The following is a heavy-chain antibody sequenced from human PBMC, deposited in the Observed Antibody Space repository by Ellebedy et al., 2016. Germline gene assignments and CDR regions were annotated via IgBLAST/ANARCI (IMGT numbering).Heavy chain of an antibody. D-gene: IGHD1-14*01. CDR2: LYSGGTI. CDR3: AKGNAIPGPEPLDF. Sequence: GESLKISCAASGFTVSGNYMSWVRQAPGKGLEWVSTLYSGGTILYADSVKGRFTISRDNSTNTLYLQMNSLTVEDTAVYYCAKGNAIPGPEPLDFWGQGTLITVSS. V-gene: IGHV3-66*01. CDR1: GFTVSGNY. J-gene: IGHJ4*02.